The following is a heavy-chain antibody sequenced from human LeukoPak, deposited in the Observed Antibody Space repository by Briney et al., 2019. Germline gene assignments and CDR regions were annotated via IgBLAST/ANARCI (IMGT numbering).Heavy chain of an antibody. D-gene: IGHD2-8*01. J-gene: IGHJ5*01. Sequence: PETLSPTCTVSDSSITSTYYWAWFRQPPGKGLEWIATVFRLQTVRTFNNPSLEPRVTMSLDPSQNQFSLNLTSVTAADTALYFCARVLHAPYLIDSWGQGTLVTVSS. CDR2: VFRLQTVRT. V-gene: IGHV4-38-2*02. CDR3: ARVLHAPYLIDS. CDR1: DSSITSTYY.